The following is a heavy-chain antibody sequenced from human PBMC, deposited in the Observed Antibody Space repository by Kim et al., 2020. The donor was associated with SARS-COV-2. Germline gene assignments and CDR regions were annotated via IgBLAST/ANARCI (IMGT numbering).Heavy chain of an antibody. CDR3: ARGGYSSRLYYYYYYGMDV. CDR1: GFTFSSYD. J-gene: IGHJ6*02. Sequence: GGSLRLSCAASGFTFSSYDMHWVRQATGKGLEWVSAIGTAGDTYYPGSVKGRFTISRENAKNSLYLQMNSLRAGDTAVYYCARGGYSSRLYYYYYYGMDVWGQGTTVTVSS. CDR2: IGTAGDT. V-gene: IGHV3-13*04. D-gene: IGHD6-13*01.